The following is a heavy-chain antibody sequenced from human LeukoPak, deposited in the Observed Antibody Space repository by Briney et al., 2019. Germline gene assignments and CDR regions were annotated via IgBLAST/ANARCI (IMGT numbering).Heavy chain of an antibody. D-gene: IGHD5-12*01. Sequence: RASVKVSCKASGYTFTGYYMHWVRRAPGQGLEWMGWINPNSGGTNYAQKFQGRVTMTRDTSISTAYMELSRLRSDDTAVYYCAREIVATTNYYYYGMDVWGQGTTVTVSS. CDR1: GYTFTGYY. CDR2: INPNSGGT. V-gene: IGHV1-2*02. J-gene: IGHJ6*02. CDR3: AREIVATTNYYYYGMDV.